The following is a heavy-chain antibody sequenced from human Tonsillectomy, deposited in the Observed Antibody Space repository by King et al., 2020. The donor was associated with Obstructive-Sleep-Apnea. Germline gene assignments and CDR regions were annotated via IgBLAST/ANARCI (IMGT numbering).Heavy chain of an antibody. J-gene: IGHJ4*02. CDR2: IYWVDGK. Sequence: TLKESGPTLVKPTQTLTLTCTFSGFSLSTSGVAVGWILQPPGKALEWLALIYWVDGKRYSPSLTSRLTITKDPSKNQVVLPMTNMDPVDTATYYCAHYGPTLGYFDYWGQGTLVTVSS. CDR1: GFSLSTSGVA. V-gene: IGHV2-5*02. CDR3: AHYGPTLGYFDY. D-gene: IGHD4-11*01.